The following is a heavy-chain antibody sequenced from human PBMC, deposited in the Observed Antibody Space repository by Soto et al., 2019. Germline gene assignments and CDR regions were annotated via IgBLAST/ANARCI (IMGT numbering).Heavy chain of an antibody. Sequence: QVQLVESGGGVVQPGGSLRLSCAASGVTFSTSVMHWVRQAPGKGLEWMAIISYGGVNKYYADSVKGRFTISRDISESTLYLQLHSLRTEHTAVYYCAREEFEDGLSHFDYLGQGTLVSVSS. V-gene: IGHV3-30*14. CDR2: ISYGGVNK. CDR3: AREEFEDGLSHFDY. CDR1: GVTFSTSV. J-gene: IGHJ4*02. D-gene: IGHD3-10*01.